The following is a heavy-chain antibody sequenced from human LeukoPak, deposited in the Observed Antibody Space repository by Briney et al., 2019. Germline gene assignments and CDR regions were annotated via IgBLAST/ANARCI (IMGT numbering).Heavy chain of an antibody. CDR3: TRGLGYDSSGSDY. V-gene: IGHV4-34*01. CDR2: INHSGST. D-gene: IGHD3-22*01. CDR1: GGSFSGYY. J-gene: IGHJ4*02. Sequence: SETLSLTCAVYGGSFSGYYWSWIRQPPGKGLEWIGEINHSGSTNYNPSLKSRVTISVDTSKNQFSLKLSSVTAADTAVYYCTRGLGYDSSGSDYWGQGTLVTVSS.